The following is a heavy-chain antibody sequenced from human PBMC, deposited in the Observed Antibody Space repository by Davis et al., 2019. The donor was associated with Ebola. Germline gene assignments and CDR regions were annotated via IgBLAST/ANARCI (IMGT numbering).Heavy chain of an antibody. J-gene: IGHJ5*02. Sequence: MPSETLPLTCALYGGSFSGYYWSWIRQLPGKGLEWIGEINHSGSTNYNPSLKSRVTISVDTSKNQFSLKLSSVTAADTAVYYCARGRIAARPVSEWFDPWGQGTLVTVSS. CDR2: INHSGST. CDR1: GGSFSGYY. V-gene: IGHV4-34*01. D-gene: IGHD6-6*01. CDR3: ARGRIAARPVSEWFDP.